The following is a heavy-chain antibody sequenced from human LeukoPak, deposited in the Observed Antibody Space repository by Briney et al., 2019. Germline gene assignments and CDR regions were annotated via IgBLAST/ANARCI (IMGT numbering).Heavy chain of an antibody. CDR2: IYYSGST. CDR3: AGWYYDSSGYF. D-gene: IGHD3-22*01. J-gene: IGHJ4*02. V-gene: IGHV4-59*01. CDR1: GGSISSYY. Sequence: PSEALSLTCTVSGGSISSYYWSWIRQPPEKGLEWIGYIYYSGSTNYNPSLKSRVTISVDASKNQFSLRLSSVTAADTAVYYCAGWYYDSSGYFWGQGTLVTVSS.